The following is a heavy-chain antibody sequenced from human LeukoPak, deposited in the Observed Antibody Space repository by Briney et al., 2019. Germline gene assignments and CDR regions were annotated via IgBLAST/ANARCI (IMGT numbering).Heavy chain of an antibody. CDR3: AREWGVVAPSYYYYCGMDV. V-gene: IGHV1-8*01. D-gene: IGHD2-15*01. CDR2: MNPNSGNT. J-gene: IGHJ6*02. CDR1: GYTFTSYD. Sequence: ASVKVSCKASGYTFTSYDINWVRQATGQGLEWMGWMNPNSGNTGYAQKFQGRVTMTRNTSTSTAYMELSSLRSEDTAVYYCAREWGVVAPSYYYYCGMDVWGQGTTVTVSS.